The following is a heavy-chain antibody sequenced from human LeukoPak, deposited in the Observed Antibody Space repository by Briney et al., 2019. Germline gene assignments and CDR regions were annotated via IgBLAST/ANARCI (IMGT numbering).Heavy chain of an antibody. V-gene: IGHV4-59*01. CDR2: IYYSGSA. D-gene: IGHD1-20*01. CDR1: GGSISSYY. J-gene: IGHJ6*02. CDR3: ATLGADNWNYDCMDV. Sequence: SETLSLTCTVSGGSISSYYWSWIRQPPGKGLEWLGYIYYSGSANYNPSLKSRLTLSVDTYKNQFSLTLSSETAGDTAVYYCATLGADNWNYDCMDVWGQGTTVTVSS.